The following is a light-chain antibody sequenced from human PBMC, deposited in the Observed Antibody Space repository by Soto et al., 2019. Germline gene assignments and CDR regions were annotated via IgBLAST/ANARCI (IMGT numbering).Light chain of an antibody. Sequence: DIQMTQSPSSLSASVGDRVTITCRASQSVSSYLNWYQQKPGKAPKVLIYAASALQSGVPARFSGSGYGTDFTLTIDSLQPEDFATYYCQQSFVPPRTFGQGTKLEIK. CDR3: QQSFVPPRT. V-gene: IGKV1-39*01. CDR2: AAS. J-gene: IGKJ1*01. CDR1: QSVSSY.